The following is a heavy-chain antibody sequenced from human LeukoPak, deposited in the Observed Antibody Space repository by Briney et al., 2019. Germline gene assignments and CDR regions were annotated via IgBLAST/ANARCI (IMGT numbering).Heavy chain of an antibody. CDR3: ARDGGLTPSAYSSSWPFDY. CDR2: ISAYNGNT. D-gene: IGHD6-13*01. CDR1: GYTFTSYG. V-gene: IGHV1-18*01. J-gene: IGHJ4*02. Sequence: GASVKVSCKASGYTFTSYGISWVRQVPGQGLEWMGWISAYNGNTNYAQKLQGRVTMTTDTSTSTAYMELRSLRSDDTAVYYCARDGGLTPSAYSSSWPFDYWGQGTLVTVSS.